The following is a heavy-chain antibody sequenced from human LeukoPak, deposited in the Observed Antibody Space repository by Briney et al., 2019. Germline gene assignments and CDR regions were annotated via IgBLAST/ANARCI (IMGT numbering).Heavy chain of an antibody. CDR1: GYTFTGYY. V-gene: IGHV1-2*02. Sequence: ASVKVSCKASGYTFTGYYMHWVRQAPGQGLEWMGWINPNGGGTNYAQKFQGRVTMTRDTSISTAYMELSRLRSDDTAVYYCARGLPTYYYDSSGYSGYWGQGTLVTVSS. CDR3: ARGLPTYYYDSSGYSGY. J-gene: IGHJ4*02. CDR2: INPNGGGT. D-gene: IGHD3-22*01.